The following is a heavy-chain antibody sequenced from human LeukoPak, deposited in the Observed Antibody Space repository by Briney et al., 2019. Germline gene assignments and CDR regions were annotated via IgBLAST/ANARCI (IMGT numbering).Heavy chain of an antibody. J-gene: IGHJ1*01. Sequence: SETLSLTCTISGDSISSSSYYWGWIRQPPGKGLEWIGDIYYRGSTYYNPSLKSRVTISIDTSNNQFSLTLNSVTAADTALYFCARRRYYDSTGYLDWGQGTLVTVSS. CDR1: GDSISSSSYY. CDR3: ARRRYYDSTGYLD. D-gene: IGHD3-22*01. V-gene: IGHV4-39*01. CDR2: IYYRGST.